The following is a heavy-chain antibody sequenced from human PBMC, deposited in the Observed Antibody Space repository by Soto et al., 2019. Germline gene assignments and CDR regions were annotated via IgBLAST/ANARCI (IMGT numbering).Heavy chain of an antibody. CDR2: INAGNGNT. D-gene: IGHD2-21*01. CDR1: GYTFTSYA. CDR3: ASDLWTTPYSDGYFDF. Sequence: ASVKVSCKASGYTFTSYAMHWVRQAPGQRLEWMGWINAGNGNTKYSQKFQGRVTITRDTSASTAYMELSSLRSEDTAVYYCASDLWTTPYSDGYFDFWGQGTLVTVSS. V-gene: IGHV1-3*01. J-gene: IGHJ4*02.